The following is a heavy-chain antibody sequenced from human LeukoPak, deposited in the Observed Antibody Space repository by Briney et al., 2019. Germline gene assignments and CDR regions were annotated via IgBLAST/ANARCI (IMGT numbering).Heavy chain of an antibody. Sequence: PSETLSLTCAVYGGSFSGYYWSWIRQPPGKGLEWIGEINHSGSTNYNPSLKSRVTISVDTSKNQYSLKMSSVTAADTAVYYCASTHYYDSSGYYYRSFDYWGQGTLVTVSS. CDR3: ASTHYYDSSGYYYRSFDY. CDR1: GGSFSGYY. J-gene: IGHJ4*02. D-gene: IGHD3-22*01. V-gene: IGHV4-34*01. CDR2: INHSGST.